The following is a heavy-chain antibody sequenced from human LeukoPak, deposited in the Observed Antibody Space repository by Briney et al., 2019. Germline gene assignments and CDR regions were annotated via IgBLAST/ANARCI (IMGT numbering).Heavy chain of an antibody. CDR1: GYTFTSYD. CDR3: ARGLKRGCSSTSCYWYYYYYMDV. D-gene: IGHD2-2*01. CDR2: MNPNSGNT. Sequence: ASVKVSCKASGYTFTSYDINWVRQATGQGREWMGWMNPNSGNTGYAQKFQGRVTMTRNTSISTAYMELSSPRSEDTAVYYCARGLKRGCSSTSCYWYYYYYMDVWGKGTTVTISS. V-gene: IGHV1-8*01. J-gene: IGHJ6*03.